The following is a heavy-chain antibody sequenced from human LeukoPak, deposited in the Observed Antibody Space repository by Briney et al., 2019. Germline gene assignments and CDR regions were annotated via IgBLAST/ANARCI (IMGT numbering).Heavy chain of an antibody. CDR1: GGTFSSYA. D-gene: IGHD3-3*01. CDR3: VRVLYYDFWSGFDNNWFDP. CDR2: IIPIFGTA. Sequence: ASVKVSCKASGGTFSSYAISWVRQAPGQGLEWMGGIIPIFGTANYAQKFQGRVTITTDESTSTAYMELSRLRSDDTAVYYCVRVLYYDFWSGFDNNWFDPWGQGTLVTVSS. V-gene: IGHV1-69*05. J-gene: IGHJ5*02.